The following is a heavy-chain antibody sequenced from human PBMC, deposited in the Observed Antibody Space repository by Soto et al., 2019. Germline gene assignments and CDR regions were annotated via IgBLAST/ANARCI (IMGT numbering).Heavy chain of an antibody. Sequence: SETLSLTCSVSGGSISSSSYFWGWIRQPPGKGLEWIGSIYYSGSTYYNPSLKSRVTVSVDTSKNQFSLKLSSVTAADTAVYYCARDPTPWGQGTLVTVSS. J-gene: IGHJ5*02. CDR3: ARDPTP. CDR2: IYYSGST. CDR1: GGSISSSSYF. V-gene: IGHV4-39*07.